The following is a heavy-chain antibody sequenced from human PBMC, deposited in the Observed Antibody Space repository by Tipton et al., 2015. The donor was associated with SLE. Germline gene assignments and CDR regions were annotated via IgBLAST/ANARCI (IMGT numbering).Heavy chain of an antibody. V-gene: IGHV5-51*03. Sequence: VQLVPSGAEVRKPGESLSISCKASGYDVINYWIGWVRQMPGKGLEWMGLIHPSDSSARYSPSFQGHVTFSVDKSTDIAYLHWSSLKASDTAMYYCARGGNGYPFAYWGQGTLVTVSS. J-gene: IGHJ4*02. CDR2: IHPSDSSA. CDR3: ARGGNGYPFAY. CDR1: GYDVINYW. D-gene: IGHD4-23*01.